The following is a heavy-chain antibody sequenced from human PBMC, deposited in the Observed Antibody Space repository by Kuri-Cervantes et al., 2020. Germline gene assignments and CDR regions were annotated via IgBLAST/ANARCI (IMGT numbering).Heavy chain of an antibody. J-gene: IGHJ3*01. Sequence: GSLRLSCGISGYANTSPYYWGWIRQPPGKGLEWIASVYQSGSPYYNPSLRSRVTISLDTSKSQFSLSLTSVTAADTAVYYCTRSFYASSLDIFHVWGQGTMVTVSS. V-gene: IGHV4-38-2*01. CDR2: VYQSGSP. CDR1: GYANTSPYY. D-gene: IGHD2/OR15-2a*01. CDR3: TRSFYASSLDIFHV.